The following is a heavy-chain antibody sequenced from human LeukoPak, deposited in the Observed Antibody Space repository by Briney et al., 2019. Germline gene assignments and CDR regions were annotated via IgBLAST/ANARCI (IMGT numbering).Heavy chain of an antibody. D-gene: IGHD3-10*01. CDR3: ATLSLVRGVPNVP. V-gene: IGHV3-23*01. CDR1: GFTFTSHV. CDR2: ITGGGGST. Sequence: GGSLRPSCAASGFTFTSHVMSWVRQAPGKGLEWASTITGGGGSTYYADSVKGRFTISRDNSKNTLFLQMNSLRAEDTAVYYCATLSLVRGVPNVPWGQGTLVTVSS. J-gene: IGHJ5*02.